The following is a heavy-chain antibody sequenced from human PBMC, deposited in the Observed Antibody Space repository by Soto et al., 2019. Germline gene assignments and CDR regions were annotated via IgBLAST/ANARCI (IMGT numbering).Heavy chain of an antibody. J-gene: IGHJ4*02. CDR1: GYTFTSYY. CDR3: ARAGYYYDSSGYYYFDY. V-gene: IGHV1-46*01. CDR2: INPSGGST. Sequence: ASVKVSCKASGYTFTSYYMHWVRQAPGQGLEWMGIINPSGGSTSYAQKFQGRVTMTRDTSTSTVYMELSSLRSEDTAVYYCARAGYYYDSSGYYYFDYWGQGTLVTVSS. D-gene: IGHD3-22*01.